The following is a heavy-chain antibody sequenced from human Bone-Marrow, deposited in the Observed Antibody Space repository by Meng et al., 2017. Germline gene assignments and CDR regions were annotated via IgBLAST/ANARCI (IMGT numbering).Heavy chain of an antibody. CDR3: ARTISIFGFFDY. D-gene: IGHD3-3*01. CDR2: ISWNSGSI. CDR1: GFTFDDYA. J-gene: IGHJ4*02. Sequence: SCAASGFTFDDYAMHWVRQAPGKGLEWVSGISWNSGSIGYADSVKGRFTISRDNAKNSLYLQMNSLRAEDTALYYCARTISIFGFFDYWGQGTLVTVSS. V-gene: IGHV3-9*01.